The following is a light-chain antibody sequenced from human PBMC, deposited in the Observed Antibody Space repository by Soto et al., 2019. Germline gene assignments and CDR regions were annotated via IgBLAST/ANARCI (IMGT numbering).Light chain of an antibody. J-gene: IGLJ1*01. Sequence: QSVLTQPPSASGSPGQSVTISCTGTSSDVGGYKYVSWYQQHPGKAPKLMIFEVNKRPSGVPDRFSCSKSGNTASLTVSGLHAEDEADYYCSSYAGINNLGVFGTGTKLTVL. CDR3: SSYAGINNLGV. CDR2: EVN. CDR1: SSDVGGYKY. V-gene: IGLV2-8*01.